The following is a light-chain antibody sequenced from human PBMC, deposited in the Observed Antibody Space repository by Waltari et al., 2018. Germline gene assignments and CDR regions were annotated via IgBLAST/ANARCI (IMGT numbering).Light chain of an antibody. CDR3: QQLNRYPLT. J-gene: IGKJ4*01. CDR2: AAS. Sequence: IQLSQSPSSLSPSVGGRVTITGRASQGIRSYSAWYQQKPGKAPKLLIYAASTLQSGDPSRFSGSGSGTEFTLSNSSLQPEDFTTYDCQQLNRYPLTFGGGTQVEIK. V-gene: IGKV1-9*01. CDR1: QGIRSY.